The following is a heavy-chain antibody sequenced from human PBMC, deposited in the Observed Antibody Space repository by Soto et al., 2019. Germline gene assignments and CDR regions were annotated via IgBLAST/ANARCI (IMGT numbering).Heavy chain of an antibody. Sequence: GASVKVSCKASGYTFTSYGISWVRQAPGQGLEWMGWISAYNGNTNYAQKLQGRVTMTTDTSTSTAYMELRSLRSDATAAYYCAREPGGGGGWGGGRHGMDVWGQGTTVTVSS. CDR2: ISAYNGNT. CDR3: AREPGGGGGWGGGRHGMDV. CDR1: GYTFTSYG. V-gene: IGHV1-18*01. J-gene: IGHJ6*02. D-gene: IGHD6-19*01.